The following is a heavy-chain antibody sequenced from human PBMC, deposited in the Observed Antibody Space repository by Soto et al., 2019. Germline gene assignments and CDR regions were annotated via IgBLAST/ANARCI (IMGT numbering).Heavy chain of an antibody. CDR3: ARDRSSVTGTAGDY. V-gene: IGHV3-74*01. J-gene: IGHJ4*02. CDR1: GSTFSSHW. CDR2: IRSDGSYT. Sequence: PGGSLRLSCAATGSTFSSHWMHWVRQTPGKGLVWVSRIRSDGSYTSYADSVKGRFTISRDNAKNTLYLQMNSLRAEDTAVYYCARDRSSVTGTAGDYWGQGILVTVS. D-gene: IGHD1-7*01.